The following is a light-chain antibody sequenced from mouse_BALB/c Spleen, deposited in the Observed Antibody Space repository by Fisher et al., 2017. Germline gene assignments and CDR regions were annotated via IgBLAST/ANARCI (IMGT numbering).Light chain of an antibody. CDR2: RTS. V-gene: IGKV4-61*01. Sequence: IVLTQSPAIMSASPGEKVTITCSASSSVSYMYWYQQKPGSSPKPWIYRTSNLASGVPARFSGSGSGTSYSLTISRMEAEDAATYYCQQWSSYPFTFGSGTKLEIK. J-gene: IGKJ4*01. CDR3: QQWSSYPFT. CDR1: SSVSY.